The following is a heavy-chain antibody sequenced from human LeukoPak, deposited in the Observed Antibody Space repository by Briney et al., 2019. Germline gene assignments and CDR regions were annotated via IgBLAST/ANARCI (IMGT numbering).Heavy chain of an antibody. CDR1: GFTFSSYS. V-gene: IGHV3-21*04. D-gene: IGHD6-19*01. J-gene: IGHJ6*03. CDR2: ISSSSSYI. CDR3: ARVTSAYSSGWYPPYYYYYYMDV. Sequence: GGSLRLSCAASGFTFSSYSMNWVRQAPGKGLEWVSSISSSSSYIYYADSVKGRFTISRDNAKNSLYLQMNSLRAEDTAVYYCARVTSAYSSGWYPPYYYYYYMDVWGKGTTVTISS.